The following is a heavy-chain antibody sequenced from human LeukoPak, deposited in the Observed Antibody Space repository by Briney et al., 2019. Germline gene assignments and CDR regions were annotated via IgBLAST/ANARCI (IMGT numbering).Heavy chain of an antibody. Sequence: GGSLRLSCAASGFTVSSNYMSWVRQAPGKGLEWVSVIYSGGSTYYADSVKGRFTISSDNSGNIISLQMNNLTTEDTATYYCAREKFDSWGQGALVTVSP. V-gene: IGHV3-66*01. CDR2: IYSGGST. J-gene: IGHJ5*01. CDR1: GFTVSSNY. CDR3: AREKFDS.